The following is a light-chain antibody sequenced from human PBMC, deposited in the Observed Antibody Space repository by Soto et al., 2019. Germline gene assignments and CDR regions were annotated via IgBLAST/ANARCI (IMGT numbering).Light chain of an antibody. Sequence: EIVMTQSPLSLSVTPGEPASISCRSSQSLLHSNGYHYLDRYLQKPGQSPQLLIYAVSNRASGVPDRFSGSGSGTDFTLKISRVEAEDVGVYYCRQALQTWTFGQGTKVEIK. V-gene: IGKV2-28*01. J-gene: IGKJ1*01. CDR3: RQALQTWT. CDR2: AVS. CDR1: QSLLHSNGYHY.